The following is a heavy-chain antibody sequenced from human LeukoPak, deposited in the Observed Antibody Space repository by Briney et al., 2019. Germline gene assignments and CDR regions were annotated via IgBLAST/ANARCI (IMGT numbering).Heavy chain of an antibody. CDR2: FYHSGTT. J-gene: IGHJ1*01. CDR3: ARGGDTSGHYYFEYFHH. V-gene: IGHV4-38-2*02. CDR1: GYFIRSGYY. D-gene: IGHD3-22*01. Sequence: KPSETLSLTCTVSGYFIRSGYYWGWLRPPPGEGLEWIGRFYHSGTTYYNPSLKSRVTILVDTSKNHFSLKLSSVTAADTAVYYCARGGDTSGHYYFEYFHHWGQSTLVAVSS.